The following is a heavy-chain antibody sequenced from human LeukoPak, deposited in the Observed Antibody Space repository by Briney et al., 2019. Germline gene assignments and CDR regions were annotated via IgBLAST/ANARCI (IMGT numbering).Heavy chain of an antibody. J-gene: IGHJ4*02. Sequence: ASGKVSCKASGYTFTGYYMHWVRQAPGQGLEWMGWINPNSGGTNYAQKFQGRVTMTRDTSISTAYMELSRLRSDDTAVYYCARDSDYGDYGGNFDYWGQGTLVTVSS. CDR1: GYTFTGYY. V-gene: IGHV1-2*02. CDR2: INPNSGGT. CDR3: ARDSDYGDYGGNFDY. D-gene: IGHD4-17*01.